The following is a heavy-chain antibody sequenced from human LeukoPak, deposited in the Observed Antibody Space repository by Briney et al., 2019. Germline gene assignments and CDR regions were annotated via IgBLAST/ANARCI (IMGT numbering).Heavy chain of an antibody. J-gene: IGHJ5*02. CDR3: AKHPMVRGVIMENWFDP. Sequence: GVSLRLSCAASGFTFSSYAMSWVRQAPGKGLEWVSAISGSGGSTYYADSVKGRFTISRDNSKNTLYLQMNSLRAEDTAVYYCAKHPMVRGVIMENWFDPWGQGTLVTVSA. V-gene: IGHV3-23*01. CDR1: GFTFSSYA. CDR2: ISGSGGST. D-gene: IGHD3-10*01.